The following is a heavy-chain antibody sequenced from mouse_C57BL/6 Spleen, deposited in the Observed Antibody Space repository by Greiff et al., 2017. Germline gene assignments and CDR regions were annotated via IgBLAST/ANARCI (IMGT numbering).Heavy chain of an antibody. CDR3: ARVGTVVGNYFDY. CDR2: ISYDGSN. Sequence: EVHLVESGPGLVKPSQSLSLTCSVTGYSITSGYYWNWIRQFPGNKLEWMGYISYDGSNNYNPSLKNRISITRDTSKNQFFLKLNSVTTEDTATYYCARVGTVVGNYFDYWGQGTTLTVSS. J-gene: IGHJ2*01. CDR1: GYSITSGYY. D-gene: IGHD1-1*01. V-gene: IGHV3-6*01.